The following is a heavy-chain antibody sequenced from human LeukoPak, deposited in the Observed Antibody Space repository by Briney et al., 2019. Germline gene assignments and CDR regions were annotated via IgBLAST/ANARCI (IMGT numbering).Heavy chain of an antibody. CDR2: IYYSGSN. V-gene: IGHV4-39*01. CDR3: AREIPANYGGNAVYY. CDR1: GCSISSSSYY. Sequence: SETLSLTRTVSGCSISSSSYYWVWIRQPPGKGLEWIGSIYYSGSNYYNPSLKSRVTISVDTSTTQSSLKLSSVTAADTAVYYCAREIPANYGGNAVYYWGQGTLVTVSS. J-gene: IGHJ4*02. D-gene: IGHD4-23*01.